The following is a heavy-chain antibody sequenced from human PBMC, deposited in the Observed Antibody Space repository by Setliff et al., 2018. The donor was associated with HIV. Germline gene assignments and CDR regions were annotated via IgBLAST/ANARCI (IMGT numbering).Heavy chain of an antibody. V-gene: IGHV4-39*01. CDR1: GTSISNNNYY. J-gene: IGHJ4*02. CDR3: ASCHVGIAHDFNN. CDR2: ASYSGST. Sequence: PSETLSLTCVVSGTSISNNNYYWGWIRQAPGKGLEWLGSASYSGSTYYNPSLRSRVTIAVDTSTNQVSLKLKSMTAADTAVYYCASCHVGIAHDFNNWGQGALVTVSS. D-gene: IGHD2-21*01.